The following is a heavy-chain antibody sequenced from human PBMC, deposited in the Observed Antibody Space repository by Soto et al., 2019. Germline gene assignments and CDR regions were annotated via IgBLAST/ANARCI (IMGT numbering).Heavy chain of an antibody. V-gene: IGHV1-2*04. CDR1: GYTFTGYY. D-gene: IGHD6-13*01. CDR2: INPNSGGT. CDR3: ARDGIAHSSSWSIYYYYGMDV. Sequence: ASVKVSCKASGYTFTGYYMHWVRQAPGQGLEWMGWINPNSGGTNYAQKFQGWVTMTRDTSISTAYMEPSRLRSDDTAVYYCARDGIAHSSSWSIYYYYGMDVWGQGTTVTVSS. J-gene: IGHJ6*02.